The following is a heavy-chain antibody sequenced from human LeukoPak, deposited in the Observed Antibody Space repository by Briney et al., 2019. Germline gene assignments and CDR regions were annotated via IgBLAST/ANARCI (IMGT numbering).Heavy chain of an antibody. Sequence: SQTLSLTCTVSGGSFSSGSYYWSWIRQPAGKGLGWIGRIYTSGSTNYNPSLKSRVTISVDTSKNQFSLKLSSVTAADTAVYYCARDLPYYDFWSVMDVWGKGTTVTVSS. J-gene: IGHJ6*03. V-gene: IGHV4-61*02. CDR3: ARDLPYYDFWSVMDV. CDR2: IYTSGST. CDR1: GGSFSSGSYY. D-gene: IGHD3-3*01.